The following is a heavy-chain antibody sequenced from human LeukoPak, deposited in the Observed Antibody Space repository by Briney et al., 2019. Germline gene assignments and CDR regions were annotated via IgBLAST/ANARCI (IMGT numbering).Heavy chain of an antibody. V-gene: IGHV3-30*02. CDR3: AKGYCSGSCYNGLDY. Sequence: GSLRLSCAASGFTFSTYGMHWVRQAPGKGLEWVAFIRFDGTNKYYADSVKGRFAISRDSSKNTLYLQMNSLRAEDTAVYYCAKGYCSGSCYNGLDYWGQGTLVTVSS. CDR1: GFTFSTYG. CDR2: IRFDGTNK. J-gene: IGHJ4*02. D-gene: IGHD2-15*01.